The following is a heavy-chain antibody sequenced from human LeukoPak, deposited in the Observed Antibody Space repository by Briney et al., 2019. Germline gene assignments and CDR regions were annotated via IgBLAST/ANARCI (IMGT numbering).Heavy chain of an antibody. J-gene: IGHJ6*03. Sequence: SETLSLTCAVYGGSFSGYYWSWIRQPPGKGLEWIGEINHSGSTNYNPSLKSRVTISVDTSKNQFSLKLSSVTAADTAVYYCASSWGGYYYYYMDVWGKGTTVTVSS. V-gene: IGHV4-34*01. CDR1: GGSFSGYY. CDR2: INHSGST. CDR3: ASSWGGYYYYYMDV. D-gene: IGHD7-27*01.